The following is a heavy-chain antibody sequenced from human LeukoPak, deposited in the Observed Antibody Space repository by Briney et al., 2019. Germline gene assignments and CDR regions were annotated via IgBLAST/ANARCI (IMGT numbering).Heavy chain of an antibody. CDR2: IYISGST. D-gene: IGHD4-11*01. CDR3: ARSNPTVTPYYFDY. Sequence: SETLSLTCTVSGDSISNYYWSWIRQPAGKRLEWIERIYISGSTNYNPSLKSRVTMSVDTSKNQFSLKLTSVTAADTAVYYCARSNPTVTPYYFDYWGQGTLVTVSS. V-gene: IGHV4-4*07. CDR1: GDSISNYY. J-gene: IGHJ4*02.